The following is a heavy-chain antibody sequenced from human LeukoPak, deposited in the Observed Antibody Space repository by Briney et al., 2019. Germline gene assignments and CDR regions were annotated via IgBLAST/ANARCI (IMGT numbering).Heavy chain of an antibody. Sequence: SVKVSCKASGGTFSSYAISWVRQAPGQGLEWMGRIIPIFGTANYAQKFQGRVTITTDESTSTAYMELSSLRSEDTAVYYCARSPWGDFWSGGYFDYWGQGTLVTVSS. CDR3: ARSPWGDFWSGGYFDY. V-gene: IGHV1-69*05. CDR2: IIPIFGTA. D-gene: IGHD3-3*01. J-gene: IGHJ4*02. CDR1: GGTFSSYA.